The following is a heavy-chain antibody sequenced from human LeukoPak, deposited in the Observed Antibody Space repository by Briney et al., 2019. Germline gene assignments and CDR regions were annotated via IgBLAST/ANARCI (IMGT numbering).Heavy chain of an antibody. V-gene: IGHV3-7*01. D-gene: IGHD3-10*01. CDR1: GFTFSSYW. CDR2: IKHDGSEK. CDR3: ARVGGGVISY. J-gene: IGHJ4*02. Sequence: GGSLRLSCAASGFTFSSYWMTWVRQAPGKGLAWVANIKHDGSEKYYLDSVKGRFTISRDNAKNSLYLQMNSLRAEDTAVYYCARVGGGVISYWGQGTLVTVSS.